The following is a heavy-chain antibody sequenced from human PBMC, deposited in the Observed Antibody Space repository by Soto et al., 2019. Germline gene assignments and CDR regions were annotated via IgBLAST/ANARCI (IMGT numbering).Heavy chain of an antibody. CDR1: GGTFSSYA. Sequence: GASVKVSCKASGGTFSSYAISWVRQAPGQALEWMGGIIPIFGTANYAQKFQGRVTITADESTSTAYMELSSLRSEDTAVYYCARDEGCSSTSCYPPRNYGMDVWGQGTTVTVSS. CDR3: ARDEGCSSTSCYPPRNYGMDV. V-gene: IGHV1-69*13. CDR2: IIPIFGTA. J-gene: IGHJ6*02. D-gene: IGHD2-2*01.